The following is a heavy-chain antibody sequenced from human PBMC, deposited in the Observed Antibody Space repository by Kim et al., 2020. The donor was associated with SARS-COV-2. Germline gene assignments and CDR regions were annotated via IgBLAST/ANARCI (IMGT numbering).Heavy chain of an antibody. CDR2: IYYSGST. V-gene: IGHV4-39*01. Sequence: SETLSLTCTVSGGSISSSSYYWGWIRQPPGQGLEWIGSIYYSGSTYYNPSLKSRVTISVDTSKNQFSLKLSSVTAADTAVYYCARHGGGSIVLMVYAAYFDYWGQGTLVTVSS. D-gene: IGHD2-8*01. CDR1: GGSISSSSYY. J-gene: IGHJ4*02. CDR3: ARHGGGSIVLMVYAAYFDY.